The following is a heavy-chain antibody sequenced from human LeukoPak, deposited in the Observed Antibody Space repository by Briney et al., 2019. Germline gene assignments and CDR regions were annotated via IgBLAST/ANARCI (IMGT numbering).Heavy chain of an antibody. CDR1: GYSISSGYY. D-gene: IGHD3-9*01. CDR2: IYYSGST. Sequence: SETLSLTCAVSGYSISSGYYWGWIRQPPGKGLEWIGSIYYSGSTYYNPSLKSRVTISVDTSKNQFSLKLSSVTAADTAVYYCARHTYDILTDPFDYWGQGTLVTVSS. V-gene: IGHV4-38-2*01. CDR3: ARHTYDILTDPFDY. J-gene: IGHJ4*02.